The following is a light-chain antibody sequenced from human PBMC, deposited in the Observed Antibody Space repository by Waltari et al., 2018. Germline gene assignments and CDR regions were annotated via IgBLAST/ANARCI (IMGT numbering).Light chain of an antibody. CDR2: GNS. J-gene: IGLJ3*02. CDR3: QSYDSSLSGPRV. Sequence: QSVLTQPPSVSGAPGQRVTIPCTGSSSNIGAGYDVHWYQPLPGTAPKLLIYGNSNRPSGVPDRFSGSKSGTSASLAITGLQAEDEADYYCQSYDSSLSGPRVFGGGTKLTVL. CDR1: SSNIGAGYD. V-gene: IGLV1-40*01.